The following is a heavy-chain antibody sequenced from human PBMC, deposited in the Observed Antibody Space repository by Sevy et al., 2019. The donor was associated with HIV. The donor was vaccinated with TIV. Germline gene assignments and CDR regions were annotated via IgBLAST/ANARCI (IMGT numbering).Heavy chain of an antibody. CDR2: IYYSGST. CDR3: ARYFDWTDLGFDY. V-gene: IGHV4-39*01. CDR1: GGSISSSSYY. D-gene: IGHD3-9*01. J-gene: IGHJ4*02. Sequence: SETLSLTCTVSGGSISSSSYYWSWIRQPPGKGLEWIGGIYYSGSTYYNPSLKSRVTISVDTSKNQFSLKLSSVTAADTAVYYCARYFDWTDLGFDYWGQRTLVTVSS.